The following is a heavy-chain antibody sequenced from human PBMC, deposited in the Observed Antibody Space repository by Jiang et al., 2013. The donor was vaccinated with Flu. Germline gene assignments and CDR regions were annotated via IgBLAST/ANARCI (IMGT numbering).Heavy chain of an antibody. CDR2: IWYDESNK. V-gene: IGHV3-33*01. J-gene: IGHJ3*01. D-gene: IGHD3-16*01. CDR1: DSTFRNDG. Sequence: VQLVESGGGVVQPGEVPGDSPVQRLDSTFRNDGMHWVRQAPGKGLEWVAIIWYDESNKYYTDSVKGRFTISRDNSKNTLYLQMNSLRAEDTAVYYCARDRGGLGGIDYWGQGTMVTVSS. CDR3: ARDRGGLGGIDY.